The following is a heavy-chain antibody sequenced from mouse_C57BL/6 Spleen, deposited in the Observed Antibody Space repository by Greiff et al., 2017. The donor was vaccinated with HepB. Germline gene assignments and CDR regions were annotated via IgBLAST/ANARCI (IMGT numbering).Heavy chain of an antibody. V-gene: IGHV5-4*03. CDR2: ISDGGSYT. Sequence: EVKVVESGGGLVKPGGSLKLSCAASGFTFSSYAMSWVRQTPEKRLEWVATISDGGSYTYYPDNVKGRFTISRVNAKNNLYLQMSHLKSEDTAMYYCAGNYGSSYGFAYWGQGTLVTVSA. J-gene: IGHJ3*01. CDR1: GFTFSSYA. D-gene: IGHD1-1*01. CDR3: AGNYGSSYGFAY.